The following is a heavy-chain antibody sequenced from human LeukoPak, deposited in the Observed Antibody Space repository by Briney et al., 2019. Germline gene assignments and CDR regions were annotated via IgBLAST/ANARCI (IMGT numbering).Heavy chain of an antibody. J-gene: IGHJ4*02. V-gene: IGHV1-69*01. CDR1: GGTFSSYA. CDR2: IIPIFGTA. Sequence: ASVKVSCKASGGTFSSYAISWVRQAPGQGLEWMGGIIPIFGTANYAQKFQGRVTITADESTSTAYMELSSLRSGDTAVYYCAREVVGAARYFDYWGQGTLVTVSS. D-gene: IGHD2-15*01. CDR3: AREVVGAARYFDY.